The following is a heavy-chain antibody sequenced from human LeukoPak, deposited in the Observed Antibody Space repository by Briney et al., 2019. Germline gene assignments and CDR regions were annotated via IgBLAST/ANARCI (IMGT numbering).Heavy chain of an antibody. CDR2: IWYDGSNK. D-gene: IGHD1-26*01. J-gene: IGHJ4*02. Sequence: GGSLRLSCAASGFTFNDFTMHWVRQAPGKGLEWVAVIWYDGSNKYYADSVKGRFTISRDNSKNTLYLQMNSLRAEDTAVYYCARVSGSYEYYFDYWGQGTLVTVSS. CDR3: ARVSGSYEYYFDY. CDR1: GFTFNDFT. V-gene: IGHV3-33*08.